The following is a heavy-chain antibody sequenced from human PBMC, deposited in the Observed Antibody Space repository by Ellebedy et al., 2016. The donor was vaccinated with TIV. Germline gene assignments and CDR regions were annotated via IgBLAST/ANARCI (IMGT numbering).Heavy chain of an antibody. CDR2: ISGSGGST. CDR3: AKDRYGSGSQGYGMDV. Sequence: GEPLKISXAASGFTFSSYAMSWVRQAPGKGLEWVSAISGSGGSTYYADSVKGRFTISRDNSNNTLHLQMNSLRAEDTAVYYCAKDRYGSGSQGYGMDVWGQGTTVTVSS. J-gene: IGHJ6*02. V-gene: IGHV3-23*01. CDR1: GFTFSSYA. D-gene: IGHD3-10*01.